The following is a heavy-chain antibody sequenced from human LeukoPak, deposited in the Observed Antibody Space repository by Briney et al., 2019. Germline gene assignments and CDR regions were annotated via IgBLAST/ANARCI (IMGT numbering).Heavy chain of an antibody. V-gene: IGHV4-30-4*01. J-gene: IGHJ5*02. CDR3: ARDSSSWGYWFDP. D-gene: IGHD6-13*01. CDR2: IYYSGST. Sequence: SETLSLTCTVSGGSISSGDYYWSWIRQPPGKGLEWIGYIYYSGSTYYNPSLKSRVTISVDTSKNQFSLKLSSVTAADTAVYYCARDSSSWGYWFDPWGQGTLVTVSS. CDR1: GGSISSGDYY.